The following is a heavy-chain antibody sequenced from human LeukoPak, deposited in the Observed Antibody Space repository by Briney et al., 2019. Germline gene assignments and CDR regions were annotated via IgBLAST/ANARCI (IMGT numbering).Heavy chain of an antibody. CDR1: GYTLTELS. CDR3: ATRLWFGVPRQTYYYYGMDV. Sequence: ASVNVSCKVSGYTLTELSMHWVRQAPGKGLEWMGCFDPEDGETIYAQKFQGRVTMTEDTSTDTAYMELSSLRSEDTAVYYCATRLWFGVPRQTYYYYGMDVWGQGPTVTVSS. J-gene: IGHJ6*02. V-gene: IGHV1-24*01. CDR2: FDPEDGET. D-gene: IGHD3-10*01.